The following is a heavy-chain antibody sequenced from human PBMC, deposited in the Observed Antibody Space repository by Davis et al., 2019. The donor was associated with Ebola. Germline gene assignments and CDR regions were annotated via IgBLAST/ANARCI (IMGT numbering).Heavy chain of an antibody. CDR1: GFTFSSYW. V-gene: IGHV3-74*01. J-gene: IGHJ6*02. D-gene: IGHD3-3*01. CDR3: ARVGGILEWLLGTYYYYGMDV. CDR2: INSDGSTT. Sequence: GESLKISCAASGFTFSSYWMHWVRQAPGKGLVWVSRINSDGSTTSYADSVKVRFTISRDNAKNTLYLQMNSLRAEDTAVYYCARVGGILEWLLGTYYYYGMDVWGQGTTVTVSS.